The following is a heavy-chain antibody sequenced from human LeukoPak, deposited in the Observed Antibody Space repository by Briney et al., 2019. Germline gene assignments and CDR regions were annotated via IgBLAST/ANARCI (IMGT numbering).Heavy chain of an antibody. CDR3: ARGQSSGWLRNPFYFDY. CDR1: GGSISSYY. Sequence: SETLSLTCTVSGGSISSYYWSWIRQPPGKGLEWIGYIYYSGGTNYNPSLKSRVTISVDTSKNQFSLKLSSVTAADTAVYYCARGQSSGWLRNPFYFDYWGQGTLVTVSS. CDR2: IYYSGGT. J-gene: IGHJ4*02. V-gene: IGHV4-59*01. D-gene: IGHD6-19*01.